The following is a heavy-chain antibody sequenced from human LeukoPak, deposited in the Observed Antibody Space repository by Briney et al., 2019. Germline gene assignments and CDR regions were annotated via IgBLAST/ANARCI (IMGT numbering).Heavy chain of an antibody. CDR2: ISSSSSYI. D-gene: IGHD3/OR15-3a*01. J-gene: IGHJ1*01. Sequence: GGSLRLSCAASGYTFSSHSMNWVRQAPGKGLEWVSSISSSSSYIYYADSVKGRFTISRDNAKNSLYLQMNSLRAEDTAVYYCVRDSDAFMILQPFQHWGQGTLVTVSP. CDR1: GYTFSSHS. V-gene: IGHV3-21*01. CDR3: VRDSDAFMILQPFQH.